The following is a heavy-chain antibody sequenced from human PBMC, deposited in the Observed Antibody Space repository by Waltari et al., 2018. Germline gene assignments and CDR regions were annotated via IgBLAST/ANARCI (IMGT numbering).Heavy chain of an antibody. CDR2: IYTSGST. J-gene: IGHJ4*02. D-gene: IGHD2-21*02. CDR1: GGSISSGSYY. Sequence: QVQLQESGPGLVKPSQTLSLTCTVSGGSISSGSYYLSWIRQPAGKGLEWIGYIYTSGSTNYNPSPKSRVTISVDTSKNQFSLKLSSVTAADTAVYYCAREGWGYGGNSVGYWGQGTLVTVSS. CDR3: AREGWGYGGNSVGY. V-gene: IGHV4-61*09.